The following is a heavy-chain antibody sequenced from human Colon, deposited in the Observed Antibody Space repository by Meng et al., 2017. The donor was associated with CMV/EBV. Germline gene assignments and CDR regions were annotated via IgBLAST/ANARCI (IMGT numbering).Heavy chain of an antibody. CDR3: VRAPPDYAGNFDY. J-gene: IGHJ4*02. V-gene: IGHV3-21*06. Sequence: AATGFSISDHNMIWVRKAPGKGLEWVSSFSYTSSYIYYADSVKGRFTMSRDNAKNSVFLQMDSLRAEDTAVYYCVRAPPDYAGNFDYWGQGTLVTVSS. CDR2: FSYTSSYI. D-gene: IGHD4-23*01. CDR1: GFSISDHN.